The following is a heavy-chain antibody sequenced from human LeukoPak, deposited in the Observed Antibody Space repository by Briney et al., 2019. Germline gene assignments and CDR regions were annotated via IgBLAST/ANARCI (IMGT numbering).Heavy chain of an antibody. CDR2: IYYSGST. V-gene: IGHV4-39*01. D-gene: IGHD3-16*02. Sequence: SETLSLTCTVSGGSISSSSYYWGWIRQPPGKGLEWIGSIYYSGSTYYNPSLKSRVTISVDTSKNQFSLKLSSVTAADTAVYYCARARSYDYVWGSYPRPYYFDYWGQGTLVTVSS. J-gene: IGHJ4*02. CDR3: ARARSYDYVWGSYPRPYYFDY. CDR1: GGSISSSSYY.